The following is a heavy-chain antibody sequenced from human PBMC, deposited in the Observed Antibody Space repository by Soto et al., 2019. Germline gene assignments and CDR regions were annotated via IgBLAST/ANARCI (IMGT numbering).Heavy chain of an antibody. CDR2: IYYSGST. J-gene: IGHJ5*02. CDR1: GGSISSYY. V-gene: IGHV4-59*01. CDR3: ARDYGDYLNWFDP. Sequence: PSETLSLTCTVSGGSISSYYWSWIRQPPGKGLEWIGYIYYSGSTNCNPSLKSRVTISVDTSKNQFSLKLSSVTAADTAVYYCARDYGDYLNWFDPWGQGTLVTVSS. D-gene: IGHD4-17*01.